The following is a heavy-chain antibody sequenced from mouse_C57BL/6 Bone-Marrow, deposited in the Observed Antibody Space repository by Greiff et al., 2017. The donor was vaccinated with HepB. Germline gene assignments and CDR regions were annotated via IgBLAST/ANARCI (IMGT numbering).Heavy chain of an antibody. D-gene: IGHD3-1*01. J-gene: IGHJ3*01. Sequence: VMLVESGAELVKPGASVKISCKASGYAFSSYWMNWVKQRPGKGLEWIGQIYPGDGDTNYNGKFKGKATLTADKSSSTAYMQLSSLTSEDSAVYFCARSGPLAYWGQGTLVTVSA. V-gene: IGHV1-80*01. CDR2: IYPGDGDT. CDR3: ARSGPLAY. CDR1: GYAFSSYW.